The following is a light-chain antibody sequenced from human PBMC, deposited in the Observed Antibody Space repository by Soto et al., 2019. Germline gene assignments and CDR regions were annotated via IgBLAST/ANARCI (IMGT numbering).Light chain of an antibody. CDR2: NND. Sequence: QSVLTQPPSAVGTPGQTVTISCSGSSSNIGSNTVNWYQQVPGTAPKLLIYNNDLRPSGVPDRFSGSKSGTSAYLAITGLQSEDEADYYCAAWDDSLNAAVFGAGTKVTVL. CDR1: SSNIGSNT. V-gene: IGLV1-44*01. CDR3: AAWDDSLNAAV. J-gene: IGLJ1*01.